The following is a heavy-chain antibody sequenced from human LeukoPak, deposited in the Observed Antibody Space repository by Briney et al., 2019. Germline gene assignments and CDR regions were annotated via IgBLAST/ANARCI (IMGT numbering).Heavy chain of an antibody. CDR2: VIPILGKP. CDR3: ARDVTTVGPLDS. J-gene: IGHJ4*02. V-gene: IGHV1-69*04. D-gene: IGHD4-23*01. CDR1: GDTFRNYA. Sequence: SVKVSCKASGDTFRNYAISWVRQAPGQGLEWMGRVIPILGKPTYAQRFQGRVTITADKPTTTVYMEPSSLRSEDTAVYYCARDVTTVGPLDSWGQGTLVTVST.